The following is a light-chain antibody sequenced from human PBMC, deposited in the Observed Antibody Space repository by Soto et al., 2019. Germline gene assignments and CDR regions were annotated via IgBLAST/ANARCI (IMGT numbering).Light chain of an antibody. Sequence: QSVLAQPPSASGTPGQRVTISCSGSTSNIGSTSSIGSEYVYWYQQLPGTAPRLLIYSTNQRPSGVPDRISGSKSGTSATLAISGLRCEDEADYYCAAWDDSLSGWVFGGGTKLTVL. V-gene: IGLV1-47*02. CDR2: STN. J-gene: IGLJ3*02. CDR3: AAWDDSLSGWV. CDR1: TSNIGSTSSIGSEY.